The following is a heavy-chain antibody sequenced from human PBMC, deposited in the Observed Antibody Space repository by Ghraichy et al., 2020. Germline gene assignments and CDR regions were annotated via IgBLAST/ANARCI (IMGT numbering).Heavy chain of an antibody. J-gene: IGHJ4*02. CDR3: ARILMVRGGHDLDY. D-gene: IGHD3-10*01. CDR1: GYTFTSYD. CDR2: MNPNSGNT. V-gene: IGHV1-8*01. Sequence: ASVKVSCKASGYTFTSYDINWVRQATGQGLEWMGWMNPNSGNTGYAQKFQGRVTMTRNTSISTAYMELSSLRSKDTAVYYCARILMVRGGHDLDYWGQGTLVTVSS.